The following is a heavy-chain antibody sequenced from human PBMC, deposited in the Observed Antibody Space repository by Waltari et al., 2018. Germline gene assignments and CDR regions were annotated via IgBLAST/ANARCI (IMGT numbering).Heavy chain of an antibody. CDR2: ISYDGSNK. J-gene: IGHJ6*02. Sequence: QVQLVESGGGVVQPGRSLRLSCAASGFTFSSYGMHWVRQAPGKGLEWVAVISYDGSNKYYADSVKVRFTISRDNSKNTLYLQMNSLRAEDTAVYYCAKDSDSSSWYRGYYYYYGMDVWGQGTTVTVSS. V-gene: IGHV3-30*18. CDR3: AKDSDSSSWYRGYYYYYGMDV. D-gene: IGHD6-13*01. CDR1: GFTFSSYG.